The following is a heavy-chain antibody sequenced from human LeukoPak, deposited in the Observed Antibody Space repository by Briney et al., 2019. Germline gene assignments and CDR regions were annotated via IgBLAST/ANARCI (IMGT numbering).Heavy chain of an antibody. D-gene: IGHD6-13*01. V-gene: IGHV3-7*01. CDR1: GFTFRRYW. CDR3: ARDDYSSSDY. Sequence: GSLRLSCAASGFTFRRYWMSWVRQAPGKGLEWVANIKLDGSEKYYVDSVKGRFTISRDNAKNSLYLQMNSLRVEDTAVYYCARDDYSSSDYWGQGTLVTVSS. J-gene: IGHJ4*02. CDR2: IKLDGSEK.